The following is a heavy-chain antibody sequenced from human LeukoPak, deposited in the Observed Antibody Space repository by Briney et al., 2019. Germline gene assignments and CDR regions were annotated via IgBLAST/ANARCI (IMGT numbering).Heavy chain of an antibody. CDR1: GFTFSSYA. D-gene: IGHD3-3*01. Sequence: GGSLRLSCASSGFTFSSYAMSWVRQAPGKGLEWVSTIGGTGVRTYYADSVKGRFTISRDNGKNSLYLQMNSLRDEDTAVYYCARNVIGVVIFDYWGQGTLVTVSS. CDR3: ARNVIGVVIFDY. CDR2: IGGTGVRT. V-gene: IGHV3-23*01. J-gene: IGHJ4*02.